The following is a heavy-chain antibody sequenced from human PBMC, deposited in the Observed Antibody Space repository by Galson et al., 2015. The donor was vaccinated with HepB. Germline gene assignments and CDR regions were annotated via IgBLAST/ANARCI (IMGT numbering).Heavy chain of an antibody. V-gene: IGHV3-30*18. CDR2: ISYDGSNK. J-gene: IGHJ4*02. D-gene: IGHD3-22*01. Sequence: SLRLSCAASGFTFSSYGMHWVRQAPGKGLEWVAVISYDGSNKYYADSVKGRFTISRDNSKNTLYLQMNSLRAEDTAVYYCAKDETPYYYDSSGYYDRPAFDYWGQGTLVTVSS. CDR1: GFTFSSYG. CDR3: AKDETPYYYDSSGYYDRPAFDY.